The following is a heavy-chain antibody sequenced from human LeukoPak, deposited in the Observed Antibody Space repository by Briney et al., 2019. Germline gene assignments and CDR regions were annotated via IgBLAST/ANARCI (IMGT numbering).Heavy chain of an antibody. CDR2: IYYSGST. Sequence: SETLSLTCTVSGGSISSYYWSWIRQPPGKGLEWIGYIYYSGSTNYNPSLKSRVTISVDTSKNQFSLKLSSVTAADTAVYYCAREQGRLFDYWGQGTLVTVSS. D-gene: IGHD3-10*01. CDR3: AREQGRLFDY. CDR1: GGSISSYY. V-gene: IGHV4-59*01. J-gene: IGHJ4*02.